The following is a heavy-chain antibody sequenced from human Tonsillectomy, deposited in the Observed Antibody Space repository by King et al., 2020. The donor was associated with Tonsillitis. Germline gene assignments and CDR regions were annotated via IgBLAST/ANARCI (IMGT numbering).Heavy chain of an antibody. CDR1: GFTFSDAW. D-gene: IGHD6-13*01. CDR2: IKSKTDGETR. Sequence: VQLVETGGGLVQPGWSLRLSCTASGFTFSDAWMSWVRQTPGKGLEWVGRIKSKTDGETRDYIAPVKGRFTISRDDSENTVYLQMNSLKIEDTAVYYCTTTRRVTAAGTGGEFDFWGQGTLVTVSS. V-gene: IGHV3-15*01. J-gene: IGHJ4*02. CDR3: TTTRRVTAAGTGGEFDF.